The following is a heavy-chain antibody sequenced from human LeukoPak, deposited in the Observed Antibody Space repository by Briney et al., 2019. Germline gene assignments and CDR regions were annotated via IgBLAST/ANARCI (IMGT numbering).Heavy chain of an antibody. CDR1: GGSISSSNYY. Sequence: SETLSLTCTVSGGSISSSNYYWGWIRQPPGKGLEWIGSIYYSGSTYYNPSLKSRVTISVDTSKNQFSLKLSPVTAADTAVYYCARDTMVTSAFDIWGQGTMVTVSS. J-gene: IGHJ3*02. CDR2: IYYSGST. CDR3: ARDTMVTSAFDI. D-gene: IGHD5-18*01. V-gene: IGHV4-39*01.